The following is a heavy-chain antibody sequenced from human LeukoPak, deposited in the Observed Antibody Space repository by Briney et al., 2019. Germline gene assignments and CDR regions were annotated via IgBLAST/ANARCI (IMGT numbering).Heavy chain of an antibody. CDR3: ARHYSGSYYGAFDI. CDR2: ISGGGETT. V-gene: IGHV3-23*01. Sequence: GGSLRLSCAASGFTFNNYAMNWVRQAPGKGLEWVSSISGGGETTYYADSVKGRFTISRDNSKNTLYLQMNSLRAEDTAVYYCARHYSGSYYGAFDIWGQGTMVTVSS. J-gene: IGHJ3*02. CDR1: GFTFNNYA. D-gene: IGHD1-26*01.